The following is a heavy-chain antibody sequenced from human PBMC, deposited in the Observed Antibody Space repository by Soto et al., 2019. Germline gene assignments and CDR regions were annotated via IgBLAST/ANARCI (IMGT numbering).Heavy chain of an antibody. J-gene: IGHJ2*01. CDR1: GFTFRSYA. V-gene: IGHV3-30*04. Sequence: QVQLVESGGGVVQPGRSLRLSCAASGFTFRSYAMHWVRQAPGKGLEWVAVISYDGRNKYYADSVKGRFTISCDNSKNTLYMQMKSLRAEDTAVYYCARDGHWGIANWYFDLWGRGTLVTVSS. D-gene: IGHD3-16*01. CDR2: ISYDGRNK. CDR3: ARDGHWGIANWYFDL.